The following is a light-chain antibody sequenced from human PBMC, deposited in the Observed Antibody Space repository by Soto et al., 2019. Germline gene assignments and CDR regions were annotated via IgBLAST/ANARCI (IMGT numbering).Light chain of an antibody. CDR3: QNYKGDSEA. J-gene: IGKJ1*01. CDR1: QTISSW. V-gene: IGKV1-5*03. Sequence: DIQMTQSPSTLSGSVGDRVTITCRASQTISSWLAWYQQKPGKAPKPLIYKASTLKSGAPSRISGSGSGPQFILTISSLQADDFATYDCQNYKGDSEAVXQGTELDSK. CDR2: KAS.